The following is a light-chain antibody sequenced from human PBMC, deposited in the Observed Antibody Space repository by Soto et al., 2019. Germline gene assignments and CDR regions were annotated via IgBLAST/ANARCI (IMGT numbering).Light chain of an antibody. V-gene: IGLV1-40*01. CDR1: NSNIGAGYD. CDR3: QSYDSSLSGWV. Sequence: QSVLTQPPSVSGAPGQRVTISCTGYNSNIGAGYDVHWYQQLPGTAPKLLIYGNSNRPSGVPDRFSASKSGTSASLAITGGQAEDEADYYCQSYDSSLSGWVFGGGTKLTVL. CDR2: GNS. J-gene: IGLJ3*02.